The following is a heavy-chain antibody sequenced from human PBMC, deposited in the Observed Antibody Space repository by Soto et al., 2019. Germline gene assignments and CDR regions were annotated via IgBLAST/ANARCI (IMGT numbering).Heavy chain of an antibody. D-gene: IGHD2-15*01. CDR3: AMDLYGGSSRFDY. CDR1: GFTFSNNG. Sequence: QVQLVESGGGVVQPGRSLRLSCVASGFTFSNNGIHWVRQAPGKGREWVAVISSDGSKKYYADAVKGRFTISRDNSNNTLYLQMNSLRAEDTAVDYCAMDLYGGSSRFDYWGQGTLVTVSS. CDR2: ISSDGSKK. V-gene: IGHV3-30*03. J-gene: IGHJ4*02.